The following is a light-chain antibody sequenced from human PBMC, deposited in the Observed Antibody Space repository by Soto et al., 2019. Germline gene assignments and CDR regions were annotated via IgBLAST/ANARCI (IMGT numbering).Light chain of an antibody. CDR3: SACTTSSNG. Sequence: QSALTQPASMSGSPGQSITISCTGTSSDVGGYNYVSWYQQHPGKAPKLMIYEVSHRPSGVSDRFSGAKSGNTASLTISGLQTEDEADYYCSACTTSSNGFGTGTKLTVL. CDR2: EVS. CDR1: SSDVGGYNY. J-gene: IGLJ1*01. V-gene: IGLV2-14*01.